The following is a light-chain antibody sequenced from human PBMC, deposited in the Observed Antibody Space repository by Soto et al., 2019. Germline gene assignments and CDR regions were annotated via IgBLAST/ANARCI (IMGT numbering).Light chain of an antibody. V-gene: IGLV8-61*01. CDR3: VLYMGSGIWV. J-gene: IGLJ3*02. CDR1: SGSVSTSYY. CDR2: STN. Sequence: QAVVTQEPSFSVSPGGTVTLTCGLSSGSVSTSYYPSWYPQTPGQAPRTLIYSTNTRSSGVPDRFSGSILGNKAALTITGAQADDESEYYCVLYMGSGIWVFGGGTKLTVL.